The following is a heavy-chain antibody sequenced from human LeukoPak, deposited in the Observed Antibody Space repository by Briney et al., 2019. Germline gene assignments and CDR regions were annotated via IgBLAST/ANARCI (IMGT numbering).Heavy chain of an antibody. CDR3: TNEHYYQLQW. V-gene: IGHV3-15*01. J-gene: IGHJ4*02. D-gene: IGHD2-2*01. CDR1: RFPFTAAW. CDR2: IKRTSDGGTT. Sequence: PGGSLRLSCAVSRFPFTAAWMSWVRQAPGKGLEWVGRIKRTSDGGTTDYAAPVKGRFTISRDDSKNMLYLQMSSLRAEDTAVYYCTNEHYYQLQWWGQGTLVTVSS.